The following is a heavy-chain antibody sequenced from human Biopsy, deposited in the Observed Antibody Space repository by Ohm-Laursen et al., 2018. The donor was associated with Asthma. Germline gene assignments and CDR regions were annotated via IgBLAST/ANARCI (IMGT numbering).Heavy chain of an antibody. Sequence: SVKVSCKASGYTFTGYYMHWVRQAPGQGLEWMGRINPNSGGTNYAQKFQGRVTMTRDTSISTAYLELTSLRFEDTAVYYCARGYSGTDRIVYYYSGMEVWGQGTTVTVSS. CDR3: ARGYSGTDRIVYYYSGMEV. D-gene: IGHD5-12*01. J-gene: IGHJ6*02. CDR1: GYTFTGYY. CDR2: INPNSGGT. V-gene: IGHV1-2*06.